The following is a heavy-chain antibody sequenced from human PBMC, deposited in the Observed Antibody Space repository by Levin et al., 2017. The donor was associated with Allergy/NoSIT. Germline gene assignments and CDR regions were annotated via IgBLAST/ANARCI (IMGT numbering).Heavy chain of an antibody. CDR1: AFTFSSYS. J-gene: IGHJ4*02. D-gene: IGHD3-9*01. CDR3: ARNNELLTGDYAGDY. Sequence: GESLKISCAASAFTFSSYSMNWVRQAPGKGLEWVASISSTSTYIFYADSVRGRFTISRDNAKNSLYLQMSNLRAEDTAVYYCARNNELLTGDYAGDYWGQGTLVTVSS. CDR2: ISSTSTYI. V-gene: IGHV3-21*01.